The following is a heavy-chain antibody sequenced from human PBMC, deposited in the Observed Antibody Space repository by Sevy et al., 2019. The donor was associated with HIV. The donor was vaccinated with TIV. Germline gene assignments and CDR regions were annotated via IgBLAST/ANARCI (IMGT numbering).Heavy chain of an antibody. V-gene: IGHV3-30*18. Sequence: GGCLRLSCAASGFTFSSYGMHWVRQAPGKGLEWVAVISYDGSNKYYADSVKGRFTISRDNSKNTLYLQMNSLRAEDTAVYYCAKDQYSYGYSLDHWGQGTLVTVSS. CDR1: GFTFSSYG. CDR2: ISYDGSNK. D-gene: IGHD5-18*01. J-gene: IGHJ4*02. CDR3: AKDQYSYGYSLDH.